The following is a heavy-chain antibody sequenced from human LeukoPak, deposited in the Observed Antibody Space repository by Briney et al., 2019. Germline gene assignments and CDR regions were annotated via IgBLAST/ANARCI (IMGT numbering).Heavy chain of an antibody. CDR2: IHYSGNT. CDR3: ARQGVCSSTSCYRSGVDV. V-gene: IGHV4-59*01. J-gene: IGHJ6*02. D-gene: IGHD2-2*01. Sequence: PSETLSLTCSVSVGSISSYYWSWIRQPPGKGLEWIGYIHYSGNTNYNPSLKSRVTISVDTSKNQFSLKLSSVTAADTAVYYCARQGVCSSTSCYRSGVDVWGQGTTVTVPS. CDR1: VGSISSYY.